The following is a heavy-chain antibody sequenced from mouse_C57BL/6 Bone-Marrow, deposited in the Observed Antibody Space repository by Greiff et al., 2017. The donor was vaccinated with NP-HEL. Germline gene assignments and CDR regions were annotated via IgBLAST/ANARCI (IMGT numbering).Heavy chain of an antibody. J-gene: IGHJ1*03. CDR3: TRDRGDYGSIHWYFDV. CDR2: ISSGGDYI. V-gene: IGHV5-9-1*02. CDR1: GFTFSSYA. Sequence: EVMLVESGEGLMKPGGSLKLSCAASGFTFSSYAMSWVRQTPEKRLEWVAYISSGGDYIYYADTVKGRFTISRDNARNTLYLQMSSLKSEDTAMYYCTRDRGDYGSIHWYFDVWGTGTTVTVSS. D-gene: IGHD1-1*01.